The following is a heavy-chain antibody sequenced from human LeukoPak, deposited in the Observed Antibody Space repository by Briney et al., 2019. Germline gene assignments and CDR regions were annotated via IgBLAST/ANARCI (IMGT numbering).Heavy chain of an antibody. CDR2: ISGSGGGT. D-gene: IGHD2-2*01. Sequence: GGSLRLSCAASGFTFSSYAMSWVRQAPGKGLEWVSAISGSGGGTYYADSVKGRFTISRDNSKNTLYLQMNSLRAEDTAVYYCARGYCSSTSCYPYNWFDPWGQGTLVIVSS. CDR1: GFTFSSYA. CDR3: ARGYCSSTSCYPYNWFDP. J-gene: IGHJ5*02. V-gene: IGHV3-23*01.